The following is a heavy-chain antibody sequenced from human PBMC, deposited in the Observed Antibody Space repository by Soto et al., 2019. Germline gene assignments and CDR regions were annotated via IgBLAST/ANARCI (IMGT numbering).Heavy chain of an antibody. CDR1: GFTFSSYS. Sequence: GGSLRLSCAASGFTFSSYSMNWVRQAPGKGLEWVSSISSSSSYIYYADSVKGRFTISRDNAKNSLYLQMNSLRAEDTAVYYCARDQGGDSRNWYFDLWGRGTLVTVSS. CDR3: ARDQGGDSRNWYFDL. D-gene: IGHD2-21*01. CDR2: ISSSSSYI. V-gene: IGHV3-21*01. J-gene: IGHJ2*01.